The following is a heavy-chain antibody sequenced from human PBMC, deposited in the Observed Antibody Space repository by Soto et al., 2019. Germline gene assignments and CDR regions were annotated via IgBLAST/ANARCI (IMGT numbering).Heavy chain of an antibody. CDR2: IYYSGST. D-gene: IGHD3-3*01. CDR1: GGSVSSGSYY. J-gene: IGHJ6*02. CDR3: AREGSIFGPDYGMDV. Sequence: SETLSLTCTVSGGSVSSGSYYWSWIRQPPGKGLEWIGYIYYSGSTYYNPSLKSRVTISVDTSKNQFSLKLSSVTAADTAVYYCAREGSIFGPDYGMDVWGQGTTVTVSS. V-gene: IGHV4-61*01.